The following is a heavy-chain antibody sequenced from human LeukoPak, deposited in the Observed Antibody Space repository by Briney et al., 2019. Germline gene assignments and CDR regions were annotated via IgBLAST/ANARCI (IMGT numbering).Heavy chain of an antibody. CDR1: GGSISSGGYY. CDR2: IYYSGST. V-gene: IGHV4-31*03. D-gene: IGHD2-2*01. CDR3: AREVTSVVPAATINWFDP. Sequence: SQTLSLTCTVSGGSISSGGYYWSWIRQHPGKGLEWIGYIYYSGSTYYNPSLKSRVTISVDTSKNQFSLKLSSVTAADTAVYYCAREVTSVVPAATINWFDPWGQGTLVTVSS. J-gene: IGHJ5*02.